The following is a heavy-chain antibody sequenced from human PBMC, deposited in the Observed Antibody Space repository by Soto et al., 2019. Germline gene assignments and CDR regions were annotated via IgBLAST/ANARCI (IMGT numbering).Heavy chain of an antibody. CDR3: ARSSWREEYILTGYLDYYYYYGMDV. J-gene: IGHJ6*01. V-gene: IGHV4-31*03. Sequence: SETLSLTCTVSGGSISSGGYYWSWIRQHPGKGLEWIGYIYYSGSTYYNPSLKSRVTISVDTSKNQFSLKLSSVTAADTAVYYCARSSWREEYILTGYLDYYYYYGMDVWGQGTKVTASS. CDR1: GGSISSGGYY. D-gene: IGHD3-9*01. CDR2: IYYSGST.